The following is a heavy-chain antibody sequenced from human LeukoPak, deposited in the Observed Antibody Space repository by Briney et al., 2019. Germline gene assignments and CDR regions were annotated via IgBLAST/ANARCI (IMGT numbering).Heavy chain of an antibody. J-gene: IGHJ5*02. D-gene: IGHD3-9*01. CDR1: GYSFTSYW. Sequence: GESLKFSCKGSGYSFTSYWIGWVRQMPGKGLEWMGIIYPGDSDTRYSPSFQGQVTISADKSISTAYLQWSSLKASDTAMYYCARLKGLRYFDWLGYNWFDPWGQGTLVTVSS. CDR3: ARLKGLRYFDWLGYNWFDP. V-gene: IGHV5-51*01. CDR2: IYPGDSDT.